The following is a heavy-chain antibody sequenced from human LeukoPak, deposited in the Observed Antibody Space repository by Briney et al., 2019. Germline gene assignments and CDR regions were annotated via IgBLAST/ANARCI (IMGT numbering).Heavy chain of an antibody. Sequence: SVKVSCKASGYTFTSYYMHWVRQAPGQGLEWMGGIIPIFGTANYAQKFQGRVTITADESTSTAYMELSSLRSEDTAVYYCARDWAELHRFDYWGQGTLVTVSS. D-gene: IGHD1-26*01. CDR3: ARDWAELHRFDY. CDR1: GYTFTSYY. CDR2: IIPIFGTA. J-gene: IGHJ4*02. V-gene: IGHV1-69*13.